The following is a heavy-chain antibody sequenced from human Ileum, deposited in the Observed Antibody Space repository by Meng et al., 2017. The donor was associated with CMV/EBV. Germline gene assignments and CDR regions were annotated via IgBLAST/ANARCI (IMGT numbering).Heavy chain of an antibody. CDR2: IYYNGIT. D-gene: IGHD5-12*01. CDR3: AKYSGPSRWFDL. CDR1: GASITNDDYY. V-gene: IGHV4-30-4*01. J-gene: IGHJ5*02. Sequence: QAQLRESGPGLVKPSQTLALTCTVSGASITNDDYYWSWIRQPPGKGLEWIGYIYYNGITYYNPSLKSRIAILVDTSKSQFSLIVSSVTAADTAVYYCAKYSGPSRWFDLWGQGTLVTVSS.